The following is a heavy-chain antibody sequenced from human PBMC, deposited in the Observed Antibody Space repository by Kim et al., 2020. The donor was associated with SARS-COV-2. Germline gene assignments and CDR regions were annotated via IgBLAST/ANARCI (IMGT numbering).Heavy chain of an antibody. V-gene: IGHV3-33*01. D-gene: IGHD3-10*01. Sequence: GGSLRLSCAASGFTFSSYGMHWVRQAPGKGLEWVAVIWYDGSNKYYADSVKGRFTISRDNSKNTLYLQMNSLRAEDTAVYYCARDGGYGSGSYYSCWGQGTLVTVSS. CDR2: IWYDGSNK. J-gene: IGHJ4*02. CDR3: ARDGGYGSGSYYSC. CDR1: GFTFSSYG.